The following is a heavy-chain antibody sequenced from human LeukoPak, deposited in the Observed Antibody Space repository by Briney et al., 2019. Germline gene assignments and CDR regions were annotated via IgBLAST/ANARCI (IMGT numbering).Heavy chain of an antibody. CDR2: IYYSGST. D-gene: IGHD3-22*01. CDR3: ARVRAYYDSSGTNFDY. Sequence: SETLSLTCTVSGGSISSGGYYWSWIRQHPGKGLEWIGYIYYSGSTYYNPSLKSRVTISVDTSKNQFSLKLSSVTAADTAVYYCARVRAYYDSSGTNFDYWGQGTLVTVSS. J-gene: IGHJ4*02. CDR1: GGSISSGGYY. V-gene: IGHV4-31*03.